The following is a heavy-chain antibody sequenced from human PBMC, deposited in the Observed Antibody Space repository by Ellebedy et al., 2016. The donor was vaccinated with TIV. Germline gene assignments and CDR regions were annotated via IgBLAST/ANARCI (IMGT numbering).Heavy chain of an antibody. J-gene: IGHJ4*02. Sequence: SVKVSXKASRGTFSSYAISWVRQAPGQGLEWMGGIIPIFGTANYAQKFQGRVTITADESTSTAYMELSSLRSEDTAVYYCARENYFPGATIIWGQGTLVTVSS. V-gene: IGHV1-69*13. CDR3: ARENYFPGATII. CDR2: IIPIFGTA. D-gene: IGHD6-25*01. CDR1: RGTFSSYA.